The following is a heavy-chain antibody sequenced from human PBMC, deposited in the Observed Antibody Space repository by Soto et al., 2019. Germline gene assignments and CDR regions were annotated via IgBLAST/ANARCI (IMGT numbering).Heavy chain of an antibody. V-gene: IGHV4-4*02. J-gene: IGHJ4*02. CDR1: DGSISSYDW. Sequence: SETLSLTCVVSDGSISSYDWWTWVRQPPGKGLEWIGKMYHSGGAAYSPSLKSRVPISADSSKNHFSLRLTGVTAADTAVYYCAPGNVDSMLEYWGQGTQLTVSS. CDR2: MYHSGGA. CDR3: APGNVDSMLEY. D-gene: IGHD3-3*01.